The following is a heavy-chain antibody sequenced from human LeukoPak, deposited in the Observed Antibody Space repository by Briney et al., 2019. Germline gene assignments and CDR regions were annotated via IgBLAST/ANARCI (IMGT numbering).Heavy chain of an antibody. V-gene: IGHV3-23*01. D-gene: IGHD1-26*01. CDR1: GFTFSSYG. CDR2: ISGSGGTT. Sequence: GGTLRLSCAASGFTFSSYGMSWVRQAPGKGLEWVSAISGSGGTTYYADSVKGRFTISRDNSKNTLYLQMNSLRAEDAALYYCAKDRYSGNYHQSGDFSYWGQGTLVTVSS. J-gene: IGHJ4*02. CDR3: AKDRYSGNYHQSGDFSY.